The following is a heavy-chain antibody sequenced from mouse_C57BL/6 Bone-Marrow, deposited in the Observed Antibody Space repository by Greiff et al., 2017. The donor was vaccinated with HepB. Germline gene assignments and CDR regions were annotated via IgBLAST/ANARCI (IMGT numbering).Heavy chain of an antibody. V-gene: IGHV5-4*01. CDR2: ISDGGSYT. J-gene: IGHJ3*01. Sequence: DVQLVESGGGLVKPGASLKLSCAASGFTFSSYAMSWVRQTPEKRLEWVATISDGGSYTYYPDNVKGRFTISRDNAKNNLYLQMSHLKSEDTAMYYCARGSSWFAYWGQGTLVTVSA. CDR3: ARGSSWFAY. CDR1: GFTFSSYA.